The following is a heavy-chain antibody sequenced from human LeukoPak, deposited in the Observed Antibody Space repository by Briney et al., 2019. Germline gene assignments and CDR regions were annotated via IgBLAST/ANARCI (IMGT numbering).Heavy chain of an antibody. CDR3: AKDLEPIGDFVQGGAFDI. Sequence: PGGSLRLSCAASGFTFSSYAMSWVRQAPGKGLDWVSTISGSGGSTYYADSVKGRFTISRDNSMNTLYLQMNSLRAEDTAVYYCAKDLEPIGDFVQGGAFDIWGRGTMVTVSS. J-gene: IGHJ3*02. V-gene: IGHV3-23*01. CDR2: ISGSGGST. D-gene: IGHD4-17*01. CDR1: GFTFSSYA.